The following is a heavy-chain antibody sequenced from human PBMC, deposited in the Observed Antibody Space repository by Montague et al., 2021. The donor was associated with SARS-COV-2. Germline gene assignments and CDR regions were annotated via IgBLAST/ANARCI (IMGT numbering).Heavy chain of an antibody. J-gene: IGHJ4*02. V-gene: IGHV4-34*01. CDR3: ASYSVTRGESSLFRRKVPHYYFDS. Sequence: SETLSLTCAVSGGSFSGFSWNWIRQPPGKGLQWIGEINPSGSPNYTPSLKSRVTISADTSKDLFSLKLSSVTAADTGLYYCASYSVTRGESSLFRRKVPHYYFDSWGQGALVTVSS. CDR2: INPSGSP. D-gene: IGHD2-15*01. CDR1: GGSFSGFS.